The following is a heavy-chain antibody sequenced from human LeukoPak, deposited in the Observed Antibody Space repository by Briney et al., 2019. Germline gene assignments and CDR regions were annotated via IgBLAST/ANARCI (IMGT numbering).Heavy chain of an antibody. Sequence: GGSLRLSCAASGFTFSSYGTHWVRQAPGKGLEWVAVIWYDGSNKYYADSVKGRFTISRDNSKNTLYLQMNSLRAEDTAVYYCARDPSVVTPLDTYFDYWGQGTLVTVSS. CDR2: IWYDGSNK. D-gene: IGHD4-23*01. CDR3: ARDPSVVTPLDTYFDY. J-gene: IGHJ4*02. CDR1: GFTFSSYG. V-gene: IGHV3-33*01.